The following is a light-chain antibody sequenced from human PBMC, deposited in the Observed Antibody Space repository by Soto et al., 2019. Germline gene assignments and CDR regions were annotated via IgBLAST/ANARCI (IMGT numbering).Light chain of an antibody. J-gene: IGKJ4*01. V-gene: IGKV3-20*01. CDR2: GVS. Sequence: EIVLTQSPGTLSLPPGERATLSCRASQSGRDMYLAWYQQKPGQPPRLLIYGVSSRAYGIPDRFSGSGSGTDFTLTISRLEPEDFAVYYCQQYVSSPLTFGGGTKVDIK. CDR3: QQYVSSPLT. CDR1: QSGRDMY.